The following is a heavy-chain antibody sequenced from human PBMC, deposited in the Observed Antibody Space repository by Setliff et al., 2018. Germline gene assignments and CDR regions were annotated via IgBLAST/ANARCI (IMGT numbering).Heavy chain of an antibody. V-gene: IGHV1-3*01. CDR1: GYSFSSNA. CDR3: ARMSTSGPHYDY. Sequence: ASVKVSCKASGYSFSSNAFHWVRQAPGQTLEWMGWIHAGSSNTLYSQRFQDRITIPRDTSATTVHMELSSLRSDDTAVYYCARMSTSGPHYDYWGQGTLVTSPQ. CDR2: IHAGSSNT. J-gene: IGHJ4*02. D-gene: IGHD2-8*02.